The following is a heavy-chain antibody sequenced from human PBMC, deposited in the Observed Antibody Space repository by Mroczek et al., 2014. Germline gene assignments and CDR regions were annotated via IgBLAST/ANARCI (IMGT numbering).Heavy chain of an antibody. V-gene: IGHV4-4*07. CDR2: IYTSGST. J-gene: IGHJ3*02. D-gene: IGHD2-15*01. Sequence: QVQLQQSGPGLVKPSETLSLTCTVSGGSISSYYWSWIRQPAGKGLEWIGRIYTSGSTNYNPSLKSRVTMSVDTSKNQFSLKLSSVTAADTAVYYCARDGVLLDRGLLLQYAFDIWGQGTMVTVSS. CDR1: GGSISSYY. CDR3: ARDGVLLDRGLLLQYAFDI.